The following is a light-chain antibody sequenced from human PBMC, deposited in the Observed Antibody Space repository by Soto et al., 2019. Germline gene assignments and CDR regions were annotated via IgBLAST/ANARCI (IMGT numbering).Light chain of an antibody. CDR3: QQYGSSPGT. Sequence: IVMTQSPSTLSVSPGASAPLSCRASQSVSSNLAWYQQKPGQAPRLLIYGASSRATGIPDRFSGSGSGTDFTLTISRLEPEDFAVYYCQQYGSSPGTFGQGTKVDIK. CDR1: QSVSSN. V-gene: IGKV3-20*01. J-gene: IGKJ1*01. CDR2: GAS.